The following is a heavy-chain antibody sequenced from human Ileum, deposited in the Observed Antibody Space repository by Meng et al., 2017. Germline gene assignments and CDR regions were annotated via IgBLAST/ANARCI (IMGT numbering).Heavy chain of an antibody. CDR3: ARDTAYGAYDI. V-gene: IGHV3-7*01. Sequence: GESLKISCAASGFTFSNSWMAWLRQAPGKGLELVANMNQDGSVKNYVDSVKGRFAISRDNAKNSLYLQLNSLRAEDTALYYCARDTAYGAYDIWGQGTMVTVSS. CDR1: GFTFSNSW. D-gene: IGHD2-21*01. CDR2: MNQDGSVK. J-gene: IGHJ3*02.